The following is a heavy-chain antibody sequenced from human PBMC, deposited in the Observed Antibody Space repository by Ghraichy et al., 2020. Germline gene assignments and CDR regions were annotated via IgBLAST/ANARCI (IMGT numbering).Heavy chain of an antibody. CDR3: ATGGDYGSGYFDY. Sequence: SETLSLTCTVSGGSISSSSYYWGWIRQPPGKGLEWIGSIYYSGSTYYNPSLKSRVTISVDTSKNQFSLKLSSVTAADTAVYYCATGGDYGSGYFDYWGQGTLVTVSS. J-gene: IGHJ4*02. CDR1: GGSISSSSYY. CDR2: IYYSGST. V-gene: IGHV4-39*01. D-gene: IGHD3-10*01.